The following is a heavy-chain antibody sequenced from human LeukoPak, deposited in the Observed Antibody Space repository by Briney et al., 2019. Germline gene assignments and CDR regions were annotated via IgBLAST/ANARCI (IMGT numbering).Heavy chain of an antibody. Sequence: GGSLRLSCAASGFTFSSYAMSWVRQAPGKGLEWVSATSGSGGSTYYADSVKGRFTISRDNSKNTLYLQMNSLRAEDTAVYYCAKDPGRDYDFWSGYSYYYGMDVWGQGTTVTVSS. CDR1: GFTFSSYA. V-gene: IGHV3-23*01. D-gene: IGHD3-3*01. CDR2: TSGSGGST. J-gene: IGHJ6*02. CDR3: AKDPGRDYDFWSGYSYYYGMDV.